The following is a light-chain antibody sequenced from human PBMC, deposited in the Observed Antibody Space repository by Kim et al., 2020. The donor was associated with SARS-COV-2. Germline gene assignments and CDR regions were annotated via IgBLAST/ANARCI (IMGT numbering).Light chain of an antibody. V-gene: IGLV2-14*03. CDR1: SSDVGANIF. Sequence: SPGQSLTNSCTGSSSDVGANIFVSWYQHHPGKAPKLVIYDVVERPSGVSNRFSGSKSGNTASLTISGLQAEDEAYYYCSSYTGRVVFGGGTKVTVL. CDR2: DVV. CDR3: SSYTGRVV. J-gene: IGLJ3*02.